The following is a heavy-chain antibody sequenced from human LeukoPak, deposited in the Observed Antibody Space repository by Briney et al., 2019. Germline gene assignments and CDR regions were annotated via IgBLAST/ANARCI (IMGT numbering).Heavy chain of an antibody. J-gene: IGHJ4*02. Sequence: GGSLRLSCAASGFTFSSYWMSWVRQAPGKGLEWVANIKQGGSEKYYVDSAKGRFTISRDNAKNSLYLQMNSLRAEDTAVYYCARDHSLYYDILTGYAFDYWGQGTLVTVSS. D-gene: IGHD3-9*01. CDR1: GFTFSSYW. CDR3: ARDHSLYYDILTGYAFDY. V-gene: IGHV3-7*03. CDR2: IKQGGSEK.